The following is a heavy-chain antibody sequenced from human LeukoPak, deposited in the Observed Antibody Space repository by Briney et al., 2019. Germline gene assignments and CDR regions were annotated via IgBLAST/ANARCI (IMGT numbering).Heavy chain of an antibody. J-gene: IGHJ5*01. CDR3: ARERGDYDSDNWFDS. CDR2: IYYGGGT. D-gene: IGHD4-17*01. V-gene: IGHV4-59*01. CDR1: GASIRSYF. Sequence: AETLSLTCTVSGASIRSYFWSWIRQPPGKGLEWIGYIYYGGGTNYNPSFESRITISVDTSKNRISLNLTSVTASDTAIYYCARERGDYDSDNWFDSWGQGTLVTVSS.